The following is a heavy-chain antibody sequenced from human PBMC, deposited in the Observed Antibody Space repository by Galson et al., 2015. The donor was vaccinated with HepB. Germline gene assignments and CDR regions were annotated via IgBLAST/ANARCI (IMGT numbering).Heavy chain of an antibody. J-gene: IGHJ4*02. CDR3: ARDGLGFGRYYFNY. D-gene: IGHD1-26*01. V-gene: IGHV1-18*04. CDR2: ISAYNGNT. CDR1: GYTFTSYG. Sequence: SVKVSCKASGYTFTSYGISWVRQAPGQGLEWMGWISAYNGNTNYAQKLQGRVTMTTDTSTSTAYMELRSLRSDDTAVYYCARDGLGFGRYYFNYWGQGTLVTVSS.